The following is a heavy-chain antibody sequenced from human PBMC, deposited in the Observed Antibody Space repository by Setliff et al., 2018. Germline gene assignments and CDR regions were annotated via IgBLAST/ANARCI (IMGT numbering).Heavy chain of an antibody. CDR3: VRRGQGFNNPFDY. D-gene: IGHD3-9*01. CDR2: IYTGGST. CDR1: GGSIKSGSYY. V-gene: IGHV4-61*02. Sequence: SETLSLTCTVSGGSIKSGSYYWSWFRQSAGKGLEWIGRIYTGGSTNYNPSLKSRVAISVDMSKTQFSLRLGSVTAADTAVYYCVRRGQGFNNPFDYWGQGTLVTVSS. J-gene: IGHJ4*02.